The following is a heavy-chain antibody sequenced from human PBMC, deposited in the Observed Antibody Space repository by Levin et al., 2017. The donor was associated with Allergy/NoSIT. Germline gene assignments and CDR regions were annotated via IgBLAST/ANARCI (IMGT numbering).Heavy chain of an antibody. CDR1: GFTFSAYG. Sequence: SCAASGFTFSAYGMHWVRQAPGKGLEWVAVISHDESRKYYVDSVKGRFTISRDNSKNTLYLQLNSLRAEDTAVYLCAKEARAYCGGDCRSIDYWGQGALVSVSS. CDR2: ISHDESRK. D-gene: IGHD2-21*02. J-gene: IGHJ4*02. CDR3: AKEARAYCGGDCRSIDY. V-gene: IGHV3-30*18.